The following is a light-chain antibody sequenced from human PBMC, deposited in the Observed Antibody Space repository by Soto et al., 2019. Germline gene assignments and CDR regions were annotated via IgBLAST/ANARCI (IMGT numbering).Light chain of an antibody. CDR2: IND. CDR1: SSNIGDNP. Sequence: QSVLTQPPASSGTPGHSVTISCSGSSSNIGDNPVNWYQQVPGAAPKLLIYINDQRPSGVPDRFSGSKSGTSASLAISGLQSEDESDYYCAAWDDTLKRYVFGTGTKVTVL. J-gene: IGLJ1*01. CDR3: AAWDDTLKRYV. V-gene: IGLV1-44*01.